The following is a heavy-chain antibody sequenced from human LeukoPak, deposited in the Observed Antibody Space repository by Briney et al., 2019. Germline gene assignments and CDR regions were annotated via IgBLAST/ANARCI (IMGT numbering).Heavy chain of an antibody. Sequence: ASVKVSCKASGYTFSNYAISWVRQAPGQGLERMGWISPKSGRGSHANKFQGRVTMTTDTSTSTVYMELTSLTSDDPAVYYCARDVVTDYQSWSDPWGQGTLVTVSS. CDR3: ARDVVTDYQSWSDP. V-gene: IGHV1-18*04. J-gene: IGHJ5*02. D-gene: IGHD3-9*01. CDR2: ISPKSGRG. CDR1: GYTFSNYA.